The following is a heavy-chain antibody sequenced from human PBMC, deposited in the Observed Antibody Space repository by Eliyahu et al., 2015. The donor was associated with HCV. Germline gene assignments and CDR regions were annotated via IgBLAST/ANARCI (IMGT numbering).Heavy chain of an antibody. D-gene: IGHD2-21*02. V-gene: IGHV3-11*06. Sequence: QVQLVESGGGLVKPGGSLRLSCAASGFTFSXYYMSWXRQAPGKGLGWVSYISSSSSYTNYADSVKGRFTISRDNAKNSLYLQMNSLRAEDTAVYYCARVWGEARYPVVTAIPSYGMDVWGQGTTVTVSS. CDR2: ISSSSSYT. J-gene: IGHJ6*02. CDR1: GFTFSXYY. CDR3: ARVWGEARYPVVTAIPSYGMDV.